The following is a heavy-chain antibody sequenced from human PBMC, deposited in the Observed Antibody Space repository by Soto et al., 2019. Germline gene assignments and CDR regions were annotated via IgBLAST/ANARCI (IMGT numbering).Heavy chain of an antibody. CDR2: ISGSGGST. CDR1: GFTFSSYA. V-gene: IGHV3-23*01. J-gene: IGHJ1*01. D-gene: IGHD6-13*01. CDR3: ATASERAVRPYSGSGAHAECFQH. Sequence: EVQLLESGGGLVQPGGSLRLSCAASGFTFSSYAMSWIRQAPGKGLEWVSAISGSGGSTYYADSVKGRFTISRDNSKNTLYLQMTSLRAEDTGVYSGATASERAVRPYSGSGAHAECFQHCGQGNLVTVSS.